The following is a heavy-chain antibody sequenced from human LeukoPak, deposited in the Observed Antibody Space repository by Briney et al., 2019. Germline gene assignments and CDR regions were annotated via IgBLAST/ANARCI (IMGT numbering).Heavy chain of an antibody. J-gene: IGHJ5*02. D-gene: IGHD3-3*01. V-gene: IGHV3-7*01. CDR2: IKEDGTLS. CDR1: GFTFSTYW. Sequence: QPGGSLRLSCGASGFTFSTYWMTWVRQAPGKGLEWVANIKEDGTLSYYVDSVKGRFTISRDNAKNSLFLQLNSLRAEDTAVYYCATEGTDGRWSFGWFDAWGQGTLVTVSS. CDR3: ATEGTDGRWSFGWFDA.